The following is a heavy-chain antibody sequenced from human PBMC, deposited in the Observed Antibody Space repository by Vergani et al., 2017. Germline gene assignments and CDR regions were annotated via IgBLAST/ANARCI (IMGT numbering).Heavy chain of an antibody. Sequence: QVQLVQSGAEVKKPGASVKVSCKTSGYTFSAYYINWVRQAPGQGPEWMGWINPNSGGTNYAQKFQGRVTMTRDTSISTAYLELSNLRSDDTAVFYCARRYYDSSGYYLDYWGQGTLVTVSS. D-gene: IGHD3-22*01. J-gene: IGHJ4*02. CDR1: GYTFSAYY. CDR2: INPNSGGT. V-gene: IGHV1-2*02. CDR3: ARRYYDSSGYYLDY.